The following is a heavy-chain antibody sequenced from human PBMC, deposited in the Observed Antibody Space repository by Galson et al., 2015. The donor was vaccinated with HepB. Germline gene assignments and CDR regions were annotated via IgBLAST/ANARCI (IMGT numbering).Heavy chain of an antibody. D-gene: IGHD6-13*01. V-gene: IGHV1-46*01. CDR3: AREGQQLDLGDYYYGMDV. J-gene: IGHJ6*02. CDR1: GYTFTSYY. Sequence: SVKVSCKASGYTFTSYYMHWVRQAPGQGLEWMGIINPSGGSTSYAQKFQGRVTMTRDTSTSTVYMELSSLRSEDTAVYYCAREGQQLDLGDYYYGMDVWGQGTTVTVSS. CDR2: INPSGGST.